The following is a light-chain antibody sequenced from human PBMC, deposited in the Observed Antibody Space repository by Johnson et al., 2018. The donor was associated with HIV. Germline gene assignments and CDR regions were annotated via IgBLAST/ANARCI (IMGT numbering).Light chain of an antibody. CDR2: DNN. V-gene: IGLV1-51*01. CDR3: GTWDSSLSAGWV. CDR1: SSNIGNNY. Sequence: QAVLTQPPSVSAAPGQKVTISCSGSSSNIGNNYVSWYQQLPGTAPKLIIYDNNKRPSGIPDRFSGSKSGTSATLGITGLQTGDEADYYCGTWDSSLSAGWVFGTGTKVTVL. J-gene: IGLJ1*01.